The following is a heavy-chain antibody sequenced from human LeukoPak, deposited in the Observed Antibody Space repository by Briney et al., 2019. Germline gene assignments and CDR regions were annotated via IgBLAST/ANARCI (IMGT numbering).Heavy chain of an antibody. CDR1: GGSIGTYS. D-gene: IGHD3-3*01. CDR2: IYYSGST. J-gene: IGHJ6*02. CDR3: ARDHNKYDFWSGYYTRYGTDV. Sequence: SETLSLTCTVSGGSIGTYSWNWIRQPPGKGLEWIGYIYYSGSTNYNPSLKSRVTISVDTSKNQFSLKLSSVTAADTAVYYCARDHNKYDFWSGYYTRYGTDVWGQGTTVTVSS. V-gene: IGHV4-59*01.